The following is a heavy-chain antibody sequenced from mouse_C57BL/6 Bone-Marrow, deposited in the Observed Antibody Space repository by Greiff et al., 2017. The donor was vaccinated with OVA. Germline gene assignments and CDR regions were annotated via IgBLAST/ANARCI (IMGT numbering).Heavy chain of an antibody. Sequence: LQESGAELVKPGASVKLSCKASGYTFTSYWMHWVKQRPGQGLEWIGMIHPNSGSTNYNEKFKSKATLTVDKSSSTAYMQLSSLTSEDSAVYYCARFSTMVTTEFAYWGQGTLVTVSA. J-gene: IGHJ3*01. D-gene: IGHD2-2*01. CDR3: ARFSTMVTTEFAY. CDR1: GYTFTSYW. V-gene: IGHV1-64*01. CDR2: IHPNSGST.